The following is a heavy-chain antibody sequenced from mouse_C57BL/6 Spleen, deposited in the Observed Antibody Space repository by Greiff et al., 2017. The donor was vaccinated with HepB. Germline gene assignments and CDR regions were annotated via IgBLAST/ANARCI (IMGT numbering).Heavy chain of an antibody. J-gene: IGHJ4*01. Sequence: VQLVESGPGLVAPSQSLSITCTVSGFSLTSYGVHWVRQPPGKGLEWLVVIWSDGSTTYNAALKSRLSISKDKSKSQVFLKMNSRQTDDTAMYYCARHGRTYYYAMDYWGQGTSVTVSS. CDR2: IWSDGST. CDR3: ARHGRTYYYAMDY. V-gene: IGHV2-6-1*01. CDR1: GFSLTSYG. D-gene: IGHD3-3*01.